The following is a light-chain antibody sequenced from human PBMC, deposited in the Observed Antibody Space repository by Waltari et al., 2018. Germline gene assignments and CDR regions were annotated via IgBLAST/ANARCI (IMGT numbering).Light chain of an antibody. V-gene: IGKV2-30*01. CDR2: KVS. J-gene: IGKJ1*01. CDR3: MQGTHWPWT. CDR1: QSLAYSDGNTY. Sequence: DVVMTQSPLSLPVTLGQPASISCSPSQSLAYSDGNTYLNWFQQRPGQSPRRLIYKVSNRDSGVPDRFSGSGSGTDFTLRISRVEAEDVGVYYCMQGTHWPWTFGQGTKVEIK.